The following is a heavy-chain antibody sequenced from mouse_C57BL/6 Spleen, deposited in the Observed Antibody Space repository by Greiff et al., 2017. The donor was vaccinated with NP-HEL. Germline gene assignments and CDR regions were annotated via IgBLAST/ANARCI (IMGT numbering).Heavy chain of an antibody. CDR1: GFTFSDYY. D-gene: IGHD4-1*01. J-gene: IGHJ4*01. CDR3: ARLGRGYYAMDY. CDR2: ISNGGGST. V-gene: IGHV5-12*01. Sequence: EVQLQESGGGLVQPGGSLKLSCAASGFTFSDYYMYWVRQTPEKRLEWVAYISNGGGSTYYPDTVKGRFTISRDNAKNTLYLQMSRLKSEDTAMYYCARLGRGYYAMDYWGQGTSVTVSS.